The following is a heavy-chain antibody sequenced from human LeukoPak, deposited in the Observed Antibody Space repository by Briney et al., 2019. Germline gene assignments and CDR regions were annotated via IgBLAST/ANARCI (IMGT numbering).Heavy chain of an antibody. CDR1: GGTFSSYA. CDR2: IIPILGIA. J-gene: IGHJ5*02. Sequence: ASVKVSCKASGGTFSSYAISWVRQAPGQGLEWMGRIIPILGIANYAQKFQGRVTITADKSTSTAYMELSSLRSEDTAVYYCAGDVNTAMAPGQNNWFDPWGQGTLVTVSS. CDR3: AGDVNTAMAPGQNNWFDP. V-gene: IGHV1-69*04. D-gene: IGHD5-18*01.